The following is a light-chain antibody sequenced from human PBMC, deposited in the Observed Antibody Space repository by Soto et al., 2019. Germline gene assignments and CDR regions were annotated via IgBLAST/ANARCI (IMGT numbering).Light chain of an antibody. CDR3: AAWDGRLNGWV. CDR2: NND. Sequence: QSVLTQAPSASGTPGQRVTISCSGSNSNIGSNTVSWYQQVPGTAPKVLIYNNDQRPSGVPDRLSGSQSGTSASLAIGGRQSEDEADYYCAAWDGRLNGWVFGGGTKLTVL. V-gene: IGLV1-44*01. J-gene: IGLJ3*02. CDR1: NSNIGSNT.